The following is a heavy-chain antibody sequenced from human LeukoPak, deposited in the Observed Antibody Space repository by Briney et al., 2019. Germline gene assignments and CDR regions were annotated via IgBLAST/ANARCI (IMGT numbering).Heavy chain of an antibody. D-gene: IGHD2-15*01. CDR3: ATLLLSEKLDY. V-gene: IGHV3-48*01. J-gene: IGHJ4*02. Sequence: PGGSLRLSCAASGFTFSSYAMSWVRQAPGKGLEWVSYISSSSSTIYYADSVKGRFTISRDNAKNSLYLQMNSLRAEDTAVYYCATLLLSEKLDYWGQGTLVTVSS. CDR1: GFTFSSYA. CDR2: ISSSSSTI.